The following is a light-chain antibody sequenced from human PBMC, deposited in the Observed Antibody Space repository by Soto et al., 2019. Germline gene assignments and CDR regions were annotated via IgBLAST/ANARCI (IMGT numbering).Light chain of an antibody. CDR3: HQYNNWPPSRT. J-gene: IGKJ4*01. V-gene: IGKV3-15*01. Sequence: EIVMTQSPATLSVSPGERATLSCRASQSVSSNLAWYQQKPGQAPRLLIYGASTRATGIPARFSGSGSGTEFTLTISSLQAEDFAVYYCHQYNNWPPSRTFGGGTKVEIK. CDR1: QSVSSN. CDR2: GAS.